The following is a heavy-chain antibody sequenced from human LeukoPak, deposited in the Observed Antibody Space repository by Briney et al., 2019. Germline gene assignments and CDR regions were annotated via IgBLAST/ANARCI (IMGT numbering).Heavy chain of an antibody. J-gene: IGHJ6*03. D-gene: IGHD5-18*01. V-gene: IGHV3-13*01. CDR1: GFTFSSYD. CDR2: IGTAGDT. Sequence: GGSLRLSCAASGFTFSSYDMHWVRQATGKGLEWVSAIGTAGDTYYPGSVKGRFTISRDNAKNSLYLQMNSLRAEDTAVYYCARGRIQLWSYYYYYMDVWGKGTTVTVSS. CDR3: ARGRIQLWSYYYYYMDV.